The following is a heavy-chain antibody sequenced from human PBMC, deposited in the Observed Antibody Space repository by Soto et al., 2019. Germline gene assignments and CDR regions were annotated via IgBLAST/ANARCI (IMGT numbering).Heavy chain of an antibody. D-gene: IGHD5-12*01. J-gene: IGHJ4*02. CDR3: AAGGGLPRYY. Sequence: SETLSLTCAISGGSISSGGYSWSWIRQPPGKGLEWIGYIYHSGSTYYNPSLKSRVTISVDRSKNQFSLKLSSVTAADTAVYYCAAGGGLPRYYWGQGTLVTVSS. CDR1: GGSISSGGYS. CDR2: IYHSGST. V-gene: IGHV4-30-2*01.